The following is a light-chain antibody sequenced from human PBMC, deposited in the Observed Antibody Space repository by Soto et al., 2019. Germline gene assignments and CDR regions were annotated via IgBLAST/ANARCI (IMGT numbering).Light chain of an antibody. Sequence: QSAPTQPPSASGSPGQSVTISCTGTSSDVGGYNYVSWYQQHPGKVPKLMIYEVTKRPSGVPDRFSGSKSGNTASLTVSGLQAEDEADYYCSSYAGSNILVFGGGTKLTVL. CDR3: SSYAGSNILV. CDR1: SSDVGGYNY. J-gene: IGLJ3*02. CDR2: EVT. V-gene: IGLV2-8*01.